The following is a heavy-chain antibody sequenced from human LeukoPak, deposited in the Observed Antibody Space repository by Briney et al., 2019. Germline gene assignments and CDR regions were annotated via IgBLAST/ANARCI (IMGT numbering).Heavy chain of an antibody. J-gene: IGHJ6*02. V-gene: IGHV3-13*01. Sequence: GGSLRLSCAASGLTFSDYDMHWVRQVTGKGLEWVSAIHTSGLTYYANSVKGRFIISRDNGKDSLFLQMNSLRAGDTPVYYCARELLGPHFYGMDVWGQGTTVTVSS. CDR2: IHTSGLT. D-gene: IGHD3-3*02. CDR3: ARELLGPHFYGMDV. CDR1: GLTFSDYD.